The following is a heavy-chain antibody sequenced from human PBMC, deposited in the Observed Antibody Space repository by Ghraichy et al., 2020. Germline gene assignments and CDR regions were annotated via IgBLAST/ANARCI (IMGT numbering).Heavy chain of an antibody. Sequence: SETLSPTCTVSGGSISSYYWSWIRQPPGKGLEWIGYIYYSGSTNYNPSLKSRVTISVDTSKNQFSLKLSSVTAADTAVYYCARLVGEALYYYYYMDVWGKGTTVTVSS. J-gene: IGHJ6*03. CDR1: GGSISSYY. D-gene: IGHD2-15*01. V-gene: IGHV4-59*08. CDR2: IYYSGST. CDR3: ARLVGEALYYYYYMDV.